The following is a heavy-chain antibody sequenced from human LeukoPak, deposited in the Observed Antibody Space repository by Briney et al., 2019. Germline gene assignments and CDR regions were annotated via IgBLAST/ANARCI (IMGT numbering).Heavy chain of an antibody. CDR1: GFTFSSCG. V-gene: IGHV3-48*04. D-gene: IGHD3-22*01. J-gene: IGHJ3*02. CDR3: ASSWEYYYDSSGSFAFDI. Sequence: GGSLRLSCAASGFTFSSCGMHWVRQAPGKGLEWVSYISSSSSTIYYADSVKGRFTISRDNAKNSLYLQMNSLRAEDTAVYYCASSWEYYYDSSGSFAFDIWGQGTMVTVSS. CDR2: ISSSSSTI.